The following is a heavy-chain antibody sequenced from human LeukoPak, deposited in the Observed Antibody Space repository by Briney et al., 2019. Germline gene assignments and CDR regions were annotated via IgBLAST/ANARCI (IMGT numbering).Heavy chain of an antibody. Sequence: SETLSLTCTVSGGSISSSSYYWGWIRQPPGKGLEWIGEINHSGSTNYNPSLKSRATISVDTSKNQFSLKLSSVTAGDTAVYYCARGLAARTVDYWGQGTLVTVSS. J-gene: IGHJ4*02. CDR1: GGSISSSSYY. CDR3: ARGLAARTVDY. V-gene: IGHV4-39*07. D-gene: IGHD6-6*01. CDR2: INHSGST.